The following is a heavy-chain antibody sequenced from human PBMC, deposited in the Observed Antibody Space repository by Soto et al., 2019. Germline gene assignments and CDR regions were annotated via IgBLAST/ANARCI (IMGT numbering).Heavy chain of an antibody. V-gene: IGHV4-61*01. CDR2: IYYSGST. J-gene: IGHJ4*02. D-gene: IGHD2-21*02. CDR1: GGSISSSSYY. Sequence: SETLSLTCTVSGGSISSSSYYWSWIRQPPGKGLEWIGYIYYSGSTNYNPSLKSRVTISVDTSKNQFSLKLSSVTAADTAVYYCARAVVVTAIFDYWGQGTLVTVSS. CDR3: ARAVVVTAIFDY.